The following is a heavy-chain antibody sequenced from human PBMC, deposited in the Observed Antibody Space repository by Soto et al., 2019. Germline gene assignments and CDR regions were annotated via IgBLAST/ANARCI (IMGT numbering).Heavy chain of an antibody. CDR3: AKASSPRYGSGSYDAFDI. CDR1: GFTFSSYA. J-gene: IGHJ3*02. Sequence: GGSLRLSCAASGFTFSSYAMSWVRQAPGKGLEWVSAISGSGGSTYYADSVKGRFTISRDNSKNTLYLQMNSLRAEDTAVYYCAKASSPRYGSGSYDAFDIWGQGTMVTVSS. CDR2: ISGSGGST. V-gene: IGHV3-23*01. D-gene: IGHD3-10*01.